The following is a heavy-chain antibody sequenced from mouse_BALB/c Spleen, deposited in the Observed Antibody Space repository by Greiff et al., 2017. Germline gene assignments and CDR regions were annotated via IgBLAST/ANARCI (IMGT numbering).Heavy chain of an antibody. V-gene: IGHV1-7*01. Sequence: VKLMESGAELAKPGASVKMSCKASGYTFTSYWMHWVKQRPGQGLEWIGYINPSTGYTEYNQKFKDKATLTADKSSSTAYMQLSSLTSEDSAVYYCARSRGYDAMDYWGQGTSVTVSS. CDR1: GYTFTSYW. CDR3: ARSRGYDAMDY. J-gene: IGHJ4*01. CDR2: INPSTGYT.